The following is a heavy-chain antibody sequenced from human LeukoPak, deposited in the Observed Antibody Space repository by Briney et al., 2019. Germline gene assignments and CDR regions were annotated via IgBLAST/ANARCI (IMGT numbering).Heavy chain of an antibody. CDR2: ISGRGGSK. D-gene: IGHD6-25*01. V-gene: IGHV3-23*01. J-gene: IGHJ4*02. CDR1: GFIFSSYP. Sequence: GGSLRLSCAASGFIFSSYPRSWVRQAPGKGLEWVSVISGRGGSKYYAASVKGRFTISRDNPRNTLYLKMNSLRAEDTAEYYCAKGGGYSSGQFDYWGQGTLVTVSS. CDR3: AKGGGYSSGQFDY.